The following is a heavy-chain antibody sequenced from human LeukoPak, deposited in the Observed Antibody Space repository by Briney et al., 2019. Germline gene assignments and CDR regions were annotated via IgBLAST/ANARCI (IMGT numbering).Heavy chain of an antibody. CDR1: GFTFSSYG. D-gene: IGHD3-3*01. CDR3: AKDPADFWSGYGDYYGMDV. CDR2: IWYDGSNK. Sequence: GGSLRLSCAASGFTFSSYGMHWVRQAPGKGLEWVAVIWYDGSNKYYADSVKGRFTISRDNSKNTLYLQMNSLRAEDTAVYYCAKDPADFWSGYGDYYGMDVWGQGTTVTVSS. J-gene: IGHJ6*02. V-gene: IGHV3-30*02.